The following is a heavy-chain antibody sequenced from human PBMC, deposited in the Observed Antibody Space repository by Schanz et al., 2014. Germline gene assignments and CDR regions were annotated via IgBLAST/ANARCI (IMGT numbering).Heavy chain of an antibody. CDR1: GFTFSDYY. CDR3: AKVMAYDYGGEPHAIDI. Sequence: QVQLVESGGGLVKPGGSLRLSCAASGFTFSDYYMSWVRQAPGKGLEWVSYIRSVGINKYYPDSVKGRFTISRERAKNSLYLQMNSLRAEDTAVYYCAKVMAYDYGGEPHAIDIWGQGTMVTVSS. V-gene: IGHV3-11*04. D-gene: IGHD4-17*01. CDR2: IRSVGINK. J-gene: IGHJ6*02.